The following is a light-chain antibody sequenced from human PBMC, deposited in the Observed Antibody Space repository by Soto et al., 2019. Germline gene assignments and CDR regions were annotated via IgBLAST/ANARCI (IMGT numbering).Light chain of an antibody. CDR2: GAS. CDR3: QPYFHWPLTWT. CDR1: QSIRTN. J-gene: IGKJ1*01. V-gene: IGKV3-15*01. Sequence: EIELTQSPATLSVSAGGTVTLSCRASQSIRTNVAWYQQIPGQAPRLLVYGASTRATGVPARFSGSGSGIEFTLTISSLQSEDSAFYYCQPYFHWPLTWTFGPGTKVQIK.